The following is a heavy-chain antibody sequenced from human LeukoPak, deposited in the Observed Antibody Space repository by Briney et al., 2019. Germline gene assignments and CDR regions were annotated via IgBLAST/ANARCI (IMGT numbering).Heavy chain of an antibody. V-gene: IGHV1-8*01. CDR3: ARGQYSSSWYGFYYYYYGMDV. Sequence: GASVKVSCKASGYTFTSYDINWVRQATGQGLEWMGWMNPNSGNTGYAQKFQGRVTMTRNTSISTAYMELSSLRSEDTAVYYCARGQYSSSWYGFYYYYYGMDVWGHGTTVTVSS. CDR2: MNPNSGNT. CDR1: GYTFTSYD. D-gene: IGHD6-13*01. J-gene: IGHJ6*02.